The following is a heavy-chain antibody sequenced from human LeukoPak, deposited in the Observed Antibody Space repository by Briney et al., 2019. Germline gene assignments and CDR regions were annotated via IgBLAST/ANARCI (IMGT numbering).Heavy chain of an antibody. CDR1: GGSISSYY. CDR3: ARHLAYYGSGSPPFDY. CDR2: IYYSGST. D-gene: IGHD3-10*01. V-gene: IGHV4-59*08. J-gene: IGHJ4*02. Sequence: SETLSLTCTVSGGSISSYYWSWIRQPPGKGLEWIGYIYYSGSTNYNPSLKSRVTISVDTSKNQFSLKLSSVTAADTAVYYCARHLAYYGSGSPPFDYWGQGTLVTVSS.